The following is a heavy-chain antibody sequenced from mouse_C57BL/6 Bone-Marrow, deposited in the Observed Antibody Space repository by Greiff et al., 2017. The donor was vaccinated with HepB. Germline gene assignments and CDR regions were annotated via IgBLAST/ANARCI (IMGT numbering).Heavy chain of an antibody. CDR1: GYAFSSSW. V-gene: IGHV1-82*01. J-gene: IGHJ4*01. CDR3: AREGYYGSHAMDY. D-gene: IGHD2-2*01. CDR2: IYPGDGDT. Sequence: QVQLQQSGPELVKPGASVKISCKASGYAFSSSWMNWVKQRPGKGLEWIGRIYPGDGDTNYNGKFKGKATLTADKSSSTAYMQLSSLTSEDSAVYFCAREGYYGSHAMDYWGQGTSVTVSS.